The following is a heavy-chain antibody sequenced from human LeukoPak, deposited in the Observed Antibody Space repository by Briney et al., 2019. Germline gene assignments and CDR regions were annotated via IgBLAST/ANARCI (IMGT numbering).Heavy chain of an antibody. CDR2: IYYSGST. CDR1: GDSISSGSHY. CDR3: ARRIVATKGAFDP. Sequence: SQTLSLTCTGSGDSISSGSHYWSWIRQPPGKGLEWIGYIYYSGSTNYNPSLKSRVTISVDTSKNQFSLKLSSVTAADTAVYYCARRIVATKGAFDPWGQGTLVTVSS. D-gene: IGHD5-12*01. J-gene: IGHJ5*02. V-gene: IGHV4-61*01.